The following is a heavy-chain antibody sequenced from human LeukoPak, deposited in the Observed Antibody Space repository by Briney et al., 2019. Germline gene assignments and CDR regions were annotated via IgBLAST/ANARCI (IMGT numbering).Heavy chain of an antibody. J-gene: IGHJ4*02. Sequence: SETLSLTCTVSGDSISSSISYWGWIRQPPGKGLEWIGSIYNTGSAYYNPSLKSRVTKSVDTSKNQFSLKLTSVTAADTAVYYCARGLHPHSYDSSGQNFWGQGTLVTVSS. V-gene: IGHV4-39*07. CDR3: ARGLHPHSYDSSGQNF. CDR1: GDSISSSISY. CDR2: IYNTGSA. D-gene: IGHD3-22*01.